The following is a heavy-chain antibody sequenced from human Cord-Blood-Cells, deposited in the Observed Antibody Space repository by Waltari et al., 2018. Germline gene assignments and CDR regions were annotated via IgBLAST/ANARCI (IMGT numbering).Heavy chain of an antibody. CDR2: IRAYNGNT. D-gene: IGHD2-2*02. V-gene: IGHV1-18*04. CDR1: GYTFTSHG. J-gene: IGHJ6*03. CDR3: ARVAPTVVPAGILSPGFYYYMNV. Sequence: QVQLVQSGAEVKKPGASVTVSCKAFGYTFTSHGISWVRQAPGQGLEWMGWIRAYNGNTHYALELQERVTMTTDTATSTAYMELWSLRSDDTAVYYCARVAPTVVPAGILSPGFYYYMNVWGKGTTVTVSS.